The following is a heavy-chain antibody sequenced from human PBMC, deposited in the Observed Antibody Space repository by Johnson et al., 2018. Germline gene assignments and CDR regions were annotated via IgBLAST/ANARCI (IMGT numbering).Heavy chain of an antibody. V-gene: IGHV3-21*05. D-gene: IGHD1-7*01. CDR1: GFTFSSYS. CDR2: ISSSSSPI. Sequence: VQLVQSGGGLVKXGGSLRLSCAASGFTFSSYSMNWVRQAPGKGLEGVSYISSSSSPIYYAASVKGRFPISRNNAKNSLYLQMNSLRAEATAVYHCARDEGRGSGTTYYYYYYGMDVWGQGTTVTVSS. CDR3: ARDEGRGSGTTYYYYYYGMDV. J-gene: IGHJ6*02.